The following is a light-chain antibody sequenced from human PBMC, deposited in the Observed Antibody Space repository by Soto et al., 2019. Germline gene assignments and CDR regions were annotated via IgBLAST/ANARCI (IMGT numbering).Light chain of an antibody. Sequence: QSVLTQPPSVSGAPGQRVTISCTGSSSNIGTGYDVHWYQQLPGTAPKLLIYDNNNRPSGVPDRFSGSKSGTSASLAITGLQAEDEADYYCQSYDNNLSAWVFGGGTQLTVL. CDR2: DNN. CDR3: QSYDNNLSAWV. CDR1: SSNIGTGYD. J-gene: IGLJ2*01. V-gene: IGLV1-40*01.